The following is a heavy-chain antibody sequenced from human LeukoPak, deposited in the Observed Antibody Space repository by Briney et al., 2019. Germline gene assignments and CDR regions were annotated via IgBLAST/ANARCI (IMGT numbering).Heavy chain of an antibody. CDR3: AREAPGWSSGVYYFDY. V-gene: IGHV3-53*01. D-gene: IGHD6-19*01. CDR2: IYSGGST. Sequence: PGGSLRLSCAASGFTVSSNYRSWVRQAPGKGLEWVSVIYSGGSTYYADSVKGRFTISRDNSKNTLYLQMNSLRAEDTAVYYCAREAPGWSSGVYYFDYWGQGTLVTVSS. CDR1: GFTVSSNY. J-gene: IGHJ4*02.